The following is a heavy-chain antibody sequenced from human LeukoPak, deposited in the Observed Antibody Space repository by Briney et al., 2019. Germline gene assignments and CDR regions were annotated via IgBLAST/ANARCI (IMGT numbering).Heavy chain of an antibody. V-gene: IGHV4-59*08. CDR3: ARRHWGPIDY. CDR2: IFYSGST. J-gene: IGHJ4*02. CDR1: GGSISSYY. Sequence: SSESLSLTCTVPGGSISSYYWSWIRQPPRKGLEWIGYIFYSGSTNYNPSLKSRVTISVDTSKNQFSLKLSSVTAADTAVYYCARRHWGPIDYWGQGTLVTVSS. D-gene: IGHD7-27*01.